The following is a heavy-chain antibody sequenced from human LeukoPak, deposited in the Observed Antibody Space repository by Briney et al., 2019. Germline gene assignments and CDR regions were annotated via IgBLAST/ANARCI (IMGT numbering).Heavy chain of an antibody. CDR1: VFTFTDYW. J-gene: IGHJ6*03. V-gene: IGHV3-7*01. D-gene: IGHD3-10*01. CDR3: ARDYGWYYGSWSKGNYYYYMDV. CDR2: IKQEGSEE. Sequence: RGGSLRLSCGASVFTFTDYWMTGVRQAPEEGLEWVANIKQEGSEEHYVHSVRGGFTISRDNAKNSLFLQMNSLRVDDTAVYYCARDYGWYYGSWSKGNYYYYMDVWGKGTTVTVSS.